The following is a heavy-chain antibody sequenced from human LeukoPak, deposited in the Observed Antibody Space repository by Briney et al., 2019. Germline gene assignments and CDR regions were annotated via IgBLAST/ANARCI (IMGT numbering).Heavy chain of an antibody. CDR3: ARGHIVVVVARGNWFDP. D-gene: IGHD2-15*01. V-gene: IGHV4-39*07. CDR1: GGSSSSISYY. CDR2: IYYSGST. J-gene: IGHJ5*02. Sequence: SETLSLTCTVSGGSSSSISYYWGWIRQPPGKGLEWIGSIYYSGSTYYNPSLKSRVTISVDTSKNQFSLKLSSVTAADTAVYYCARGHIVVVVARGNWFDPWGQGTLVTVSS.